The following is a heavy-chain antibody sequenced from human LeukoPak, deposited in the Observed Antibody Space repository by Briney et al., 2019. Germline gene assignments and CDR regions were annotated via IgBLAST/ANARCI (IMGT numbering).Heavy chain of an antibody. CDR2: IYYSGST. CDR1: GGSISSYY. Sequence: PSETLSLTCTVSGGSISSYYWSWIRQPPGKGLEWIGYIYYSGSTNYNPSLKSRVTISVDTSKNQFSLKLSSVTAADTAVYYCARGDPEYYFDYWGQGTLVPVSS. J-gene: IGHJ4*02. CDR3: ARGDPEYYFDY. V-gene: IGHV4-59*12.